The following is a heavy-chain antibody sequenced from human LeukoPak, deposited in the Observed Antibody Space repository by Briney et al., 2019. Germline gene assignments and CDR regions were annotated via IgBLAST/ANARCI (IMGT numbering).Heavy chain of an antibody. CDR2: TYYRSKWYN. J-gene: IGHJ5*02. V-gene: IGHV6-1*01. CDR1: GDSFSSNSAA. Sequence: SQTLSLTCAISGDSFSSNSAAWNWLRQSPSRGLEWLGRTYYRSKWYNDYAVSVKSRITINPDTSKNQFSLQLNSVTPEDTAVYYCARGELVAGTKGNWFDPWGQGTLVTVSS. D-gene: IGHD6-19*01. CDR3: ARGELVAGTKGNWFDP.